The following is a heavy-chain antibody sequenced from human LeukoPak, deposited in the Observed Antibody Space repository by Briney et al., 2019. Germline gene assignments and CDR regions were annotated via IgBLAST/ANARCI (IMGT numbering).Heavy chain of an antibody. CDR1: GGSISSYY. CDR3: ARDVAARPRGYHFDY. Sequence: SETLSLTCAVYGGSISSYYWSWIRQPAGKGLEWIGRIYTSGSTNYNPSLKSRVTMSVDTSKNQFSLKLSSVTAADTAVYYCARDVAARPRGYHFDYWGQGTLVTVSS. J-gene: IGHJ4*02. D-gene: IGHD6-6*01. V-gene: IGHV4-4*07. CDR2: IYTSGST.